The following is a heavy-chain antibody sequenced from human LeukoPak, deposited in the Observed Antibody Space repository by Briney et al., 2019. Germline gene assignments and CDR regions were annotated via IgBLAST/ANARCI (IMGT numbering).Heavy chain of an antibody. Sequence: GASVKVSCKASGGTFSSYAISWVRQAPGQGLEWMGGIIPIFGTANYTQKFQGRVTITTDESTSTAYMELSSLRSEDTAVYYCATRDGSIVATIRTTKDYYYYMDVWGKGTTVTVSS. CDR2: IIPIFGTA. D-gene: IGHD5-12*01. J-gene: IGHJ6*03. V-gene: IGHV1-69*05. CDR3: ATRDGSIVATIRTTKDYYYYMDV. CDR1: GGTFSSYA.